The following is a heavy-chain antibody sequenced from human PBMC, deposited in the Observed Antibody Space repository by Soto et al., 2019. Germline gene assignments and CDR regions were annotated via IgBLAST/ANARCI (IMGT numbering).Heavy chain of an antibody. CDR3: ARDWESSTRWYYGMDV. D-gene: IGHD6-13*01. J-gene: IGHJ6*02. Sequence: GGSLRLSCAASGFTFSSYEMNWVRQAPGKGLEWVSYISSSGSTIYYADSVKGRFTISRDNAKNSLYLQMNSLRAEDTAVYYCARDWESSTRWYYGMDVWGQGTTVTVSS. CDR2: ISSSGSTI. V-gene: IGHV3-48*03. CDR1: GFTFSSYE.